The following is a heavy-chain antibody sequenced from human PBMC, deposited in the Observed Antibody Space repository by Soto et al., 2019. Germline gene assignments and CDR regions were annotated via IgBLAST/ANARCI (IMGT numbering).Heavy chain of an antibody. D-gene: IGHD3-22*01. CDR2: IASGGDT. Sequence: GGSLRLSCAASGFTFRNYGMHWVRQSTGEGLEWVSAIASGGDTFYEDSVKGRFTISREDAENSLYLQMNSLGAGDTAVYYCARGNYYDSSNYKRNAFDIWGQGTMVTVSS. CDR3: ARGNYYDSSNYKRNAFDI. J-gene: IGHJ3*02. CDR1: GFTFRNYG. V-gene: IGHV3-13*04.